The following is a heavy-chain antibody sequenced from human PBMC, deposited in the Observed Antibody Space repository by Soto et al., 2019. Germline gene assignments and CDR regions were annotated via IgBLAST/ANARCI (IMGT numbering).Heavy chain of an antibody. CDR1: GYTFTSHG. Sequence: QVQLVQSGAEVKKPGASVKVSCKASGYTFTSHGFNWVRQAPGQGLEWMGWISPYNGDTNQAQKVQGRVTMTTDTATTTAYMELRSLRSDDTAVYYCASDRLKWTYGHNDYYRYGMDVWGQGTTVTVSS. CDR3: ASDRLKWTYGHNDYYRYGMDV. V-gene: IGHV1-18*04. CDR2: ISPYNGDT. D-gene: IGHD4-17*01. J-gene: IGHJ6*02.